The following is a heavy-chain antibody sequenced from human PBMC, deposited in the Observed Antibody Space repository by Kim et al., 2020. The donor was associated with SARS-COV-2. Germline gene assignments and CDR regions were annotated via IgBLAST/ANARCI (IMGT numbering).Heavy chain of an antibody. CDR2: IHYSGST. J-gene: IGHJ4*02. D-gene: IGHD1-7*01. CDR1: GGSISSRSLY. CDR3: ARGADWNSGAPIFDF. Sequence: SETLSLTCSVSGGSISSRSLYWGWVRQPPGKGLEWIGNIHYSGSTYYNPSLKSRVTISVDTSKNHFSLNLRSVTAADTAIYYCARGADWNSGAPIFDFWAQGTLVSVSS. V-gene: IGHV4-39*02.